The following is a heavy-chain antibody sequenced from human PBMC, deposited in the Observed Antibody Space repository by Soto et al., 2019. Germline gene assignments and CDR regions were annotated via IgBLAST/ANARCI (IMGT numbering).Heavy chain of an antibody. V-gene: IGHV4-30-4*01. Sequence: QVQLQESGPGLVKPSQTLSLTCTVSGGSISSGDYYWSWIRQPPGKGLEWIGYSHYSGSTYYNPSLKSRVTISVDTSKNQFSLKLSSVTAADTAVYYCARVVTVNDGMGGYFDYWGQGTLVTVSS. D-gene: IGHD4-4*01. J-gene: IGHJ4*02. CDR3: ARVVTVNDGMGGYFDY. CDR1: GGSISSGDYY. CDR2: SHYSGST.